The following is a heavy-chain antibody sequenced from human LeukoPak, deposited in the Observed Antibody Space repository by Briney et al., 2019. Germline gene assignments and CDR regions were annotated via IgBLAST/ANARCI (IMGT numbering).Heavy chain of an antibody. CDR3: ARYGTASDKEFDY. J-gene: IGHJ4*02. CDR2: INPNSGGT. CDR1: GYTFTGYY. D-gene: IGHD3-9*01. Sequence: ASVKVSCKASGYTFTGYYMHWVRQAPGQGLEWMGRINPNSGGTNYAQKFQGRVTMTRDTSISTAYMELSRLRSDDTAVYYCARYGTASDKEFDYWGQGTLVTVSS. V-gene: IGHV1-2*06.